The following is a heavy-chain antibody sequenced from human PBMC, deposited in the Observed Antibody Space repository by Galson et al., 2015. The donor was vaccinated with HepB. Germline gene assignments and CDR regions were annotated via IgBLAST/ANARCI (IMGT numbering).Heavy chain of an antibody. CDR1: GGSISSSSYY. CDR2: IYYSGST. V-gene: IGHV4-39*07. D-gene: IGHD2-2*01. J-gene: IGHJ3*02. CDR3: ARGDIVVVPAAILHDAFDI. Sequence: ETLSLTCTVSGGSISSSSYYWGWIRQPPGKGLEWIGSIYYSGSTYYNPSLKSRVTISVDTSKNQFSLKLSSVTAADTAVYYCARGDIVVVPAAILHDAFDIRGQGTIVTVSS.